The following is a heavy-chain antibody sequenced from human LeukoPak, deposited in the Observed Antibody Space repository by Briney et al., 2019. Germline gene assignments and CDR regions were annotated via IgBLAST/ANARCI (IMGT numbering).Heavy chain of an antibody. J-gene: IGHJ4*02. Sequence: ASVKVSCKASGYTFTNYGVSWVRQAPGQGLEWMGWISAYNGYTNYAQKVQGRVTVTTDTSTNTAYMELRSLRSDDTAVYYCARVAPPGYSNYVDYSDSWGQGTLVTVSS. V-gene: IGHV1-18*01. CDR3: ARVAPPGYSNYVDYSDS. CDR2: ISAYNGYT. D-gene: IGHD4-11*01. CDR1: GYTFTNYG.